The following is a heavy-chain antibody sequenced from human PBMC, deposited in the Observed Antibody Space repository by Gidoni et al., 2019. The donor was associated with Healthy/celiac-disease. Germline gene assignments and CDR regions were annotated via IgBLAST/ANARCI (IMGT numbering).Heavy chain of an antibody. CDR3: AKASYDFWSRYNPDY. D-gene: IGHD3-3*01. CDR1: GFPFRSYA. V-gene: IGHV3-23*01. J-gene: IGHJ4*02. Sequence: EVQLLESGGGLVQPGGSLRRSCPASGFPFRSYAMRWVRQAPGKGLEWVSAISGSGGSANYADSVKGRFTVSRDNAKNTLYLQMNSLRAEDTAVYFCAKASYDFWSRYNPDYWGQGSLVTVSS. CDR2: ISGSGGSA.